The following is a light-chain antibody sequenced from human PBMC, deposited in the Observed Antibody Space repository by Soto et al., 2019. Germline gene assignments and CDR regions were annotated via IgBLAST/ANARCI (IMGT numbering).Light chain of an antibody. Sequence: QSALTQPASVSGSPGQSITISCTGTSSTVGGFNVVSWYQQHPGKAPKVIIYEGIKRPSGVSNRFSGSNSGSTASLTISGLQAEDEADYYCCSYGGRSTWVFGGGTKLTVL. CDR1: SSTVGGFNV. CDR2: EGI. CDR3: CSYGGRSTWV. J-gene: IGLJ3*02. V-gene: IGLV2-23*01.